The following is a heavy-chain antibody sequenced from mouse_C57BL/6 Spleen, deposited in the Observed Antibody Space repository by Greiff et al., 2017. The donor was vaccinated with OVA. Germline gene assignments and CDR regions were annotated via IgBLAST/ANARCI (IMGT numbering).Heavy chain of an antibody. D-gene: IGHD1-1*01. CDR3: AAITTVVDSYAMDY. Sequence: QVQLQQSGAELARPGASVKLSCKASGYTFTSYGISWVKQRTGQGLEWIGEIYPRSGNTYYNEKFKGKATLTADKSSRTAYMELRSLTSEDSAVYFCAAITTVVDSYAMDYWGPGTSVTVSS. V-gene: IGHV1-81*01. J-gene: IGHJ4*01. CDR1: GYTFTSYG. CDR2: IYPRSGNT.